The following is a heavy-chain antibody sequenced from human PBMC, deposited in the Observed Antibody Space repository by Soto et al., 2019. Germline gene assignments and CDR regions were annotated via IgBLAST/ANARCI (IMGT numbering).Heavy chain of an antibody. Sequence: VQLVQSGAEVMEPGASVMLSCKTSGYAFTMFYMSWVRQAPGQCLEWMGTINADGGRTTYAQNFQGRLTMTSDTSTGTFYMELSSLKSDDTAVYYCARAMAACDKWECRFWFDPWGQGALVTVSS. D-gene: IGHD1-26*01. CDR1: GYAFTMFY. CDR2: INADGGRT. CDR3: ARAMAACDKWECRFWFDP. J-gene: IGHJ5*02. V-gene: IGHV1-46*01.